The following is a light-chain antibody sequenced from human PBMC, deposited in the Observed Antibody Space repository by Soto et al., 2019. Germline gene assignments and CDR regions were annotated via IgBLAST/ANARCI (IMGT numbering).Light chain of an antibody. CDR1: NSDIGTYDF. Sequence: QSVLTQPRSVSGSPGQSVTISCTGSNSDIGTYDFVSWFQQSPGIAPKLLIFDVNKRPSGVPDRFSGSKSGNTAPLTISGLQAEDEADYYCCSSAGSYTVVFGGGTQLTVL. V-gene: IGLV2-11*01. J-gene: IGLJ2*01. CDR2: DVN. CDR3: CSSAGSYTVV.